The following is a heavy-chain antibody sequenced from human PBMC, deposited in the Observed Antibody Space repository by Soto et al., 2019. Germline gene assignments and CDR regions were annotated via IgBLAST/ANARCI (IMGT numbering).Heavy chain of an antibody. Sequence: SETLSLTCTVSGDSIRSYFWSWLRQPPGKGLEWIAYIYSSGNTNYSPSLRSRVTISVDTAKKQFSLKLTSVTAGDTAVYYCATWGPRFFDPWGQGILVTVSS. D-gene: IGHD3-16*01. V-gene: IGHV4-4*08. J-gene: IGHJ5*02. CDR1: GDSIRSYF. CDR2: IYSSGNT. CDR3: ATWGPRFFDP.